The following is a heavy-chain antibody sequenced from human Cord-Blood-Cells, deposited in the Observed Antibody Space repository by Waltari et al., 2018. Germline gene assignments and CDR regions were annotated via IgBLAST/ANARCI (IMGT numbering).Heavy chain of an antibody. V-gene: IGHV3-9*03. CDR1: GFTFDDYA. Sequence: EVQLVESGGGLVQPGRSLRLSCAASGFTFDDYAMHWVRQAPGKGLEWVSGISWNSGRIGYADSVKGRLTISRGNAKNSLYLQMNSLRAEDMALYYCAKAPIGIAAACHFDYWGQGTLVTVSS. CDR3: AKAPIGIAAACHFDY. D-gene: IGHD6-13*01. CDR2: ISWNSGRI. J-gene: IGHJ4*02.